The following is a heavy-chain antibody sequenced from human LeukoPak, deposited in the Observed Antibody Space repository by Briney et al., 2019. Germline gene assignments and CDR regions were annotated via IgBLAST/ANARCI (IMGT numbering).Heavy chain of an antibody. CDR3: AKFRNRVVVTANDY. D-gene: IGHD2-21*02. J-gene: IGHJ4*02. Sequence: GGSLRLSCAASGFTFSSYAMSWVRQAPGKGLEWVSAISGSGGSTYYADSVKGRFTISRDNSKNTLYLQMNSLRAEDTAVYYCAKFRNRVVVTANDYWGQGTLVTVSS. CDR1: GFTFSSYA. V-gene: IGHV3-23*01. CDR2: ISGSGGST.